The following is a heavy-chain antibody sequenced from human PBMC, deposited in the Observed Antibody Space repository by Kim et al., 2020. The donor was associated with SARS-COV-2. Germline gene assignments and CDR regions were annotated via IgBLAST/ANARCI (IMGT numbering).Heavy chain of an antibody. CDR1: GYTFGSYD. D-gene: IGHD5-12*01. Sequence: ASVKVSCKASGYTFGSYDINWVRQATGQGLEWMGWMNPNSGNTGYAQTFQGRVTLTRDTSMRTVYMELSSLRSEDTAVYYCARTDSGAYKYLDYWGQGTLVTVSS. V-gene: IGHV1-8*01. CDR3: ARTDSGAYKYLDY. CDR2: MNPNSGNT. J-gene: IGHJ4*02.